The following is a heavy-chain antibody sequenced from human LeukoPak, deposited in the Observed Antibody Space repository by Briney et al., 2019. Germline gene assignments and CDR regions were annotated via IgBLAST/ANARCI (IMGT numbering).Heavy chain of an antibody. D-gene: IGHD3-10*01. CDR1: GGSINSGGYY. V-gene: IGHV4-31*03. CDR2: IYYSGST. J-gene: IGHJ4*02. Sequence: SQTLSLTCTVSGGSINSGGYYWNWIRQHPGKGLEWIGSIYYSGSTYYNPSLKSRLTISVDTSKNRFSLKLSSVTAADTAIYYCARSITMVRGFDYWGQGTLVTVSS. CDR3: ARSITMVRGFDY.